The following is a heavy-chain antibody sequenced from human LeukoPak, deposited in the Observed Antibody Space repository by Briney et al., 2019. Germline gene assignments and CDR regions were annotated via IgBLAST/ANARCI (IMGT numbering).Heavy chain of an antibody. CDR2: IHYSGNT. D-gene: IGHD2-2*01. J-gene: IGHJ4*02. CDR3: ARVYCSSNSCYLDY. V-gene: IGHV4-59*12. CDR1: GGSISSYY. Sequence: SETLSLTCTVSGGSISSYYWSWIRQPPGKGLEWIGYIHYSGNTNYDPSLKSRVTISVDTSKNQFSLNLTSVTAADTAIYYCARVYCSSNSCYLDYWSQGTLVTVSS.